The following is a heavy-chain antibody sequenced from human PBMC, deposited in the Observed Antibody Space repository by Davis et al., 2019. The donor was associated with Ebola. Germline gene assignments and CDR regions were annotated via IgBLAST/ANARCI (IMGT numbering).Heavy chain of an antibody. CDR2: IYPGDPET. Sequence: GESLKTPCQGSGYSFTSQWIGWVRQMPGEGLEWMAIIYPGDPETRYSPSFHGQVTISADKSITTAYLQWSSVRASDTAMYYCARPGDISGYRVGYFDSWGQGTQVTVSS. J-gene: IGHJ4*02. V-gene: IGHV5-51*01. CDR1: GYSFTSQW. D-gene: IGHD3-22*01. CDR3: ARPGDISGYRVGYFDS.